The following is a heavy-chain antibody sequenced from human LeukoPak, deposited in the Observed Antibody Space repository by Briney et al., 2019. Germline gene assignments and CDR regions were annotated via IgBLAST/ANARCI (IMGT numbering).Heavy chain of an antibody. Sequence: GGPLRLSCAASGFTFSSYSLNWVRQAPGKGLEWVSHISSSSSTIYYGDSVKGRFTISRDNAKNSLYLQMNSLRDEDTAVYYCARERDSSSWYAFGIWGQGTMVTVSS. J-gene: IGHJ3*02. V-gene: IGHV3-48*02. D-gene: IGHD6-13*01. CDR1: GFTFSSYS. CDR3: ARERDSSSWYAFGI. CDR2: ISSSSSTI.